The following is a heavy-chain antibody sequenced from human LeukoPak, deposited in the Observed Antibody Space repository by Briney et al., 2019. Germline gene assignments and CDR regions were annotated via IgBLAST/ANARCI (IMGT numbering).Heavy chain of an antibody. CDR2: VSTRGNT. CDR1: GVSITSNY. CDR3: ARSPGLADIDF. D-gene: IGHD2-21*01. V-gene: IGHV4-4*07. J-gene: IGHJ4*02. Sequence: SETLSLTCSVSGVSITSNYWTWIRQPAGRGLEWIGRVSTRGNTNYNPSLKSRVTMSVDTPKNLFSLKLTSVTAADTAMYYCARSPGLADIDFWGQGTLVTVSS.